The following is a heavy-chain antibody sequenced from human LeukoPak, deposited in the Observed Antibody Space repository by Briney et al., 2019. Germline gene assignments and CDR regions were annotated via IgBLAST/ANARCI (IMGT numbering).Heavy chain of an antibody. CDR3: ARECSSTSCYHYYMDV. V-gene: IGHV3-21*01. Sequence: GGSLRLSCAASGFTFSSYGMHWVRQAPGKGLEWVSSISSSSSYIYYADSVKGRFTISRDNAKNSLYLQMNSLRAEDTAVYYCARECSSTSCYHYYMDVWGKGTTVTVSS. D-gene: IGHD2-2*01. CDR2: ISSSSSYI. J-gene: IGHJ6*03. CDR1: GFTFSSYG.